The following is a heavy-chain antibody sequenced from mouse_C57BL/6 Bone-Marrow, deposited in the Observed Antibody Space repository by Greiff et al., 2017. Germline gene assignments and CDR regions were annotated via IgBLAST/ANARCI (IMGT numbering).Heavy chain of an antibody. CDR2: IYPGSGST. J-gene: IGHJ4*01. V-gene: IGHV1-55*01. Sequence: QVQLKESGAELVKPGASVKMSCKASGYTFTSYWITWVKQRPGQGLEWIGDIYPGSGSTNYNEKFKSKATLTVDTSSSTAYMQLSSLTSEDSAVYYCAIGITTVGEGMAYWGQGTSVTVSS. D-gene: IGHD1-1*01. CDR1: GYTFTSYW. CDR3: AIGITTVGEGMAY.